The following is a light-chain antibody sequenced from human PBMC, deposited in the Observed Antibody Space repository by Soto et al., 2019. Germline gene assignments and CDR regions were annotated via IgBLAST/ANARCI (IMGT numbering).Light chain of an antibody. CDR3: SSYTSSSVV. CDR2: DVS. CDR1: SSDVGGYNY. V-gene: IGLV2-14*01. Sequence: QSALTQPASVSGSPGQSITISCTGTSSDVGGYNYVSWYQQHPSKAPKLMIYDVSNRPSGVSNRFSGSKSGNTASLTISGLQAEDEADYYCSSYTSSSVVFGGGTKLTVL. J-gene: IGLJ2*01.